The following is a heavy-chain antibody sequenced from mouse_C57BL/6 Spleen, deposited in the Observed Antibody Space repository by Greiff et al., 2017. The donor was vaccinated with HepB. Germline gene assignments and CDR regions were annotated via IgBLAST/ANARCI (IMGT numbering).Heavy chain of an antibody. Sequence: VQLQQSGPELVKPGASVKISCKASGYAFSSSWMNWVKQRPGKGLEWIGRIYPGDGDTNYNGKFKGKATLTADKSSSTAYMQLSSLTSEDSAVYFWARRAYYAMEYWGQGTSVTVSS. D-gene: IGHD3-3*01. J-gene: IGHJ4*01. V-gene: IGHV1-82*01. CDR1: GYAFSSSW. CDR2: IYPGDGDT. CDR3: ARRAYYAMEY.